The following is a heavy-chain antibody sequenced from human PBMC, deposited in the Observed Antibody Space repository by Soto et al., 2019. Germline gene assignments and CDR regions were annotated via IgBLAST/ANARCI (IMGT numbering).Heavy chain of an antibody. CDR3: ARVVGGIPVAGSWNWFDP. V-gene: IGHV1-18*04. J-gene: IGHJ5*02. D-gene: IGHD6-19*01. CDR2: ISTYNGNT. Sequence: QVQLVQSGTEVKKPGASVKVSCKASGYTFTSYALSWVRHAPGQGLEWMGWISTYNGNTNYAQKLQGRVTMTTDISTNTAYMELRSLRSDDTAVYYCARVVGGIPVAGSWNWFDPWGQGTLGTVSS. CDR1: GYTFTSYA.